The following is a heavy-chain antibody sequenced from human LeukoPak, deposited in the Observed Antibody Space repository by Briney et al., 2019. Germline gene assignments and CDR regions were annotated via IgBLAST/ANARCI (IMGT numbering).Heavy chain of an antibody. CDR1: GFTFSDNY. Sequence: GSLRLSCAASGFTFSDNYMSWIRQPPGKGLEWIGEINHSGSTNYNPSLKSQVTISVDTSKNQFSLKLTSVTAADTAVYYCARSAMVRGVFDYWGQGTLVTVSS. CDR2: INHSGST. J-gene: IGHJ4*02. D-gene: IGHD3-10*01. CDR3: ARSAMVRGVFDY. V-gene: IGHV4-34*01.